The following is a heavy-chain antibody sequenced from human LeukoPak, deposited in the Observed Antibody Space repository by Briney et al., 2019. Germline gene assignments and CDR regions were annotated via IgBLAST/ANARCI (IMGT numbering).Heavy chain of an antibody. V-gene: IGHV3-21*04. CDR1: GFTFTSYS. CDR3: AKDRKGVVPAAPHDY. Sequence: GGPLTLSCAAYGFTFTSYSMTWVRQAPGKGLEWVSSIDSTAYYTFYADSVKGRFTTSRDNTKNPLFLQMNSLGVEDTAVYYCAKDRKGVVPAAPHDYWGQGTLVTVSS. CDR2: IDSTAYYT. J-gene: IGHJ4*02. D-gene: IGHD2-2*01.